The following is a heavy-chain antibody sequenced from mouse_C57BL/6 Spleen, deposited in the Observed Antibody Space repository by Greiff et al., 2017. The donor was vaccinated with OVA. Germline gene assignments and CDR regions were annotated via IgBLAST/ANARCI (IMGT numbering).Heavy chain of an antibody. V-gene: IGHV5-4*03. CDR3: ARAATVVATENAMDY. J-gene: IGHJ4*01. D-gene: IGHD1-1*01. CDR2: ISDGGSYT. CDR1: GFTFSNYA. Sequence: EVKLMESGGGLVKPGGSLKLSCAASGFTFSNYAMSWVRQTPEKRLEWVATISDGGSYTYYPDNVKGRFTISRDNAKNNLYLQMSHLKSEDTAMYYCARAATVVATENAMDYWGQGTSVTVSS.